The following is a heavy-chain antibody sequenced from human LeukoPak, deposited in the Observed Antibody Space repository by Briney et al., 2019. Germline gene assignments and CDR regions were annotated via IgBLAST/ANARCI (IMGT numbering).Heavy chain of an antibody. CDR2: ISSSSSYI. Sequence: PGGSLRLSCAASGFTFSSYSMNWVRQAPGKGLEWVSSISSSSSYIYYADSVKGRFTISRDNAKTSLYLQMNSLRAEDTAVYYCARDRYSSSWFDIWGQGTKVTVSS. V-gene: IGHV3-21*04. CDR1: GFTFSSYS. D-gene: IGHD6-13*01. J-gene: IGHJ3*02. CDR3: ARDRYSSSWFDI.